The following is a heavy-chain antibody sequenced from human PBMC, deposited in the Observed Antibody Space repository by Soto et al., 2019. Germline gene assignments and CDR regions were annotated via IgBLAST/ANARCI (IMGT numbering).Heavy chain of an antibody. J-gene: IGHJ6*02. V-gene: IGHV5-10-1*01. CDR1: GYSFTSYW. Sequence: PGVSLKISCKGSGYSFTSYWISWVRQMPGKGLEWMGRIDPSDSYTNYSPSFQGHVTISADKSISTAYLQWSSLKASDTAMYYCARSPGVPFYYYYGMDVWGQGTTVTVSS. CDR2: IDPSDSYT. D-gene: IGHD6-6*01. CDR3: ARSPGVPFYYYYGMDV.